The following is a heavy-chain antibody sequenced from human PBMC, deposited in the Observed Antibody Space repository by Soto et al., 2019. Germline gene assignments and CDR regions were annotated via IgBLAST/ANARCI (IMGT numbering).Heavy chain of an antibody. V-gene: IGHV3-48*01. J-gene: IGHJ4*02. D-gene: IGHD5-12*01. CDR2: ISSSSSTI. Sequence: ETLSLTCVVSGTSISSTYWWTWVRQAPGKGLEWVSYISSSSSTIYYADSVKGRFTISRDNSKNTLYLQMNSLRAEDTAVYYCARDHHRYSGYDYVDYWGQGTLVTVSS. CDR3: ARDHHRYSGYDYVDY. CDR1: GTSISSTYW.